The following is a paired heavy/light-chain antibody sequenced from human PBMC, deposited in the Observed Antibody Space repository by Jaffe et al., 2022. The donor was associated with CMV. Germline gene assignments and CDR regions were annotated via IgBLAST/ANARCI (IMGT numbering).Light chain of an antibody. J-gene: IGLJ1*01. CDR2: GDK. CDR3: QSYDYGLSVVHV. Sequence: QSVLTQPPSVSGVPGQRVTISCTGSNSNIGAGHDVHWYQQHPGRAPKLLIYGDKNRPSGVPDRFSGSKSGTSASLAITGLQAEDEGDYYCQSYDYGLSVVHVFGTGTKVTVL. V-gene: IGLV1-40*01. CDR1: NSNIGAGHD.
Heavy chain of an antibody. V-gene: IGHV4-39*01. CDR1: GGSISSSSYF. J-gene: IGHJ4*02. D-gene: IGHD6-19*01. CDR2: IYYGGST. CDR3: ARQGSGWYYFNQ. Sequence: QVQLQESGPGLVKPSETLSLTCTVSGGSISSSSYFWGWIRQPPGKGLEWIGSIYYGGSTYYNPSLNGRVAVSVDTSKNQFSLKLTSVTAADTAVYFCARQGSGWYYFNQWGQGALVTVSS.